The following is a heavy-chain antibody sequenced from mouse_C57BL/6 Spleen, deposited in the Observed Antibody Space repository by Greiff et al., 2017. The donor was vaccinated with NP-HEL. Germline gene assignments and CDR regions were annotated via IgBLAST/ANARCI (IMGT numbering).Heavy chain of an antibody. Sequence: QVQLQQPGAELVMPGASVKLSCKASGYTFTSYWMHWVKQRPGQGLEWIGEIDPSDSYTNYNQKFKGKSTLTVDKSSSTAYMQLSSLTSEDSAGYYCARRDSSGHFDYWGQGTTLTVSS. CDR3: ARRDSSGHFDY. CDR2: IDPSDSYT. V-gene: IGHV1-69*01. D-gene: IGHD3-2*02. CDR1: GYTFTSYW. J-gene: IGHJ2*01.